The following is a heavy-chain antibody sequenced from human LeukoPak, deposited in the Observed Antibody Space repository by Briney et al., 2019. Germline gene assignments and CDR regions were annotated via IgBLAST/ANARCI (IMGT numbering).Heavy chain of an antibody. V-gene: IGHV1-2*06. CDR2: INPNGGGT. CDR3: ARVPNY. Sequence: ASLRVSSTASGDTFTVYFVHWVPPAPGQGLEWGGRINPNGGGTNYAPKFQGRVTMTRDTSITTVYMELSGLRSDDTAVYFCARVPNYWGQGTPVTVSS. J-gene: IGHJ4*02. CDR1: GDTFTVYF.